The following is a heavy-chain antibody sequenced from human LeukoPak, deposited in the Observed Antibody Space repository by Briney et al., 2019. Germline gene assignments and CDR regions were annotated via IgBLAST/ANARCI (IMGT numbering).Heavy chain of an antibody. CDR3: ARHVGGGEHLTGYDY. V-gene: IGHV4-59*08. CDR1: GGSITSYD. D-gene: IGHD3-9*01. CDR2: IYYSGSA. J-gene: IGHJ4*02. Sequence: PSETLSLTCTVSGGSITSYDWSWIRQPPGKGLEWIGYIYYSGSAKYNPSLKSRVTISVDTSKNQFSLKLSSVTAADTALYYCARHVGGGEHLTGYDYWGQGTLVTVSS.